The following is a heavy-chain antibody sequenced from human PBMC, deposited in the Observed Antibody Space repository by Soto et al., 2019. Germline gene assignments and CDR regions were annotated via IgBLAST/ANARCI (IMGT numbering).Heavy chain of an antibody. CDR2: ISAYNGNT. CDR3: ASDLVLVSSAIDSIYGMDF. CDR1: GYTFTSYS. J-gene: IGHJ6*02. Sequence: ASVKVSCKASGYTFTSYSLSWVRQAPGQGREWMGWISAYNGNTYYPQKFQGRVTMTTDTSTSTAYMELRSLRSDDSAVFYCASDLVLVSSAIDSIYGMDFWGQGTSVPVYS. D-gene: IGHD2-2*01. V-gene: IGHV1-18*01.